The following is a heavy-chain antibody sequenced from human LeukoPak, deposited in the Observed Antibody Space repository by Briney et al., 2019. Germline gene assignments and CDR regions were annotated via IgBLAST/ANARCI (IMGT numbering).Heavy chain of an antibody. CDR2: IIPIFGTA. CDR3: AREGRNMAFDY. CDR1: GGTFSSYA. J-gene: IGHJ4*02. V-gene: IGHV1-69*05. D-gene: IGHD5-24*01. Sequence: GASVTVSCKASGGTFSSYAISWVRQAPGQGLEWMGGIIPIFGTANYAQKFQGRVTITTDESTSTAYMELSSLRSEDTAVYYCAREGRNMAFDYWGQGTLVTVSS.